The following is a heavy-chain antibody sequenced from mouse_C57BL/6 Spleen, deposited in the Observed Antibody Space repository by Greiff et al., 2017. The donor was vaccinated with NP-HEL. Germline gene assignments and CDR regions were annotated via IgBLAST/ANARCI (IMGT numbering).Heavy chain of an antibody. CDR3: AKEGGGAVDD. V-gene: IGHV1-39*01. J-gene: IGHJ2*01. CDR2: INPNYGTT. Sequence: EVKLMESGPELVKPGASVKISCKASGYSFTNYNMNWVKQSPGKSLEWIGVINPNYGTTSYNEKLKGKATLTVDQSSSTAYMQLNRLTSEDTAVYSCAKEGGGAVDDWGKGTTLTVSS. CDR1: GYSFTNYN. D-gene: IGHD1-1*02.